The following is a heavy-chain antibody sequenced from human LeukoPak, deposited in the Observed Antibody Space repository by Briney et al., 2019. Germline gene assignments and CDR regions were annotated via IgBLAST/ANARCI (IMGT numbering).Heavy chain of an antibody. V-gene: IGHV3-73*01. Sequence: GGCLTLSCAASGFSFSGSAMHWVRQAAGKGLEWVGRIRSKANSYATAYATSVTGRFNISRDDSKNTAYLQMNSLKTEDTAVYYCTRLYSSSWPYDAFDIWGQGTMLTVSS. CDR1: GFSFSGSA. CDR2: IRSKANSYAT. CDR3: TRLYSSSWPYDAFDI. D-gene: IGHD6-13*01. J-gene: IGHJ3*02.